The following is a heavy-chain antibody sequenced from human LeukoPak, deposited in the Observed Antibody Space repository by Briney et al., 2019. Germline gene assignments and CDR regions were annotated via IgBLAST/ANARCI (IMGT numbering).Heavy chain of an antibody. CDR1: GGSISSGGYY. V-gene: IGHV4-31*03. D-gene: IGHD6-13*01. CDR3: ARRPSSYRQLVSYSFDY. CDR2: IYYSGST. J-gene: IGHJ4*02. Sequence: SETLSLTCTVSGGSISSGGYYWSWIRQHPGKGLEWIGYIYYSGSTYYNPSLKSRVTISVDTSKNQFSLKLSSVTAADTAVYYCARRPSSYRQLVSYSFDYWGQGTLVTVSS.